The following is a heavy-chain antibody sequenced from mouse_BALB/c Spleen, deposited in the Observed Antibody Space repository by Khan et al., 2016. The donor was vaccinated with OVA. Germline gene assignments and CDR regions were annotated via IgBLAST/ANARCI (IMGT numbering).Heavy chain of an antibody. J-gene: IGHJ4*01. CDR3: AREGLRGVGLNY. CDR2: IYPGDGST. V-gene: IGHV1S56*01. CDR1: GYTFTAYD. D-gene: IGHD2-4*01. Sequence: QVQLQQSGPELVKPGALVKISCKASGYTFTAYDINWVKQRPGQGLEWIGWIYPGDGSTKYSENFKGKATLTADKSSTTDYMQLSSLTSEKSAVYFWAREGLRGVGLNYWVQGTSVSVSS.